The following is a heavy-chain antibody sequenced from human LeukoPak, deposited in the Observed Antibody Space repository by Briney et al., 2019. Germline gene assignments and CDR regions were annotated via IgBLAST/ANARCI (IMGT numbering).Heavy chain of an antibody. Sequence: ASVKVSCKASGYTFTGYYMHWVRQAPGQGLEWMGWIKPNNGGTNYAQKFQGRVTMTRDTSISTAYMELSRLRSDDTAVYYCARGPPGKEVVIAIGLFDPWGQGTLVTVSS. D-gene: IGHD2-21*01. J-gene: IGHJ5*02. CDR2: IKPNNGGT. V-gene: IGHV1-2*02. CDR1: GYTFTGYY. CDR3: ARGPPGKEVVIAIGLFDP.